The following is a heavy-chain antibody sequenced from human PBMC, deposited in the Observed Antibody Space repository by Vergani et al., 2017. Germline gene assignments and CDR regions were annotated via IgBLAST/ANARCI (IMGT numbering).Heavy chain of an antibody. CDR1: GFTFSSYA. CDR3: AKGVYCSSTSCYEGDGYYYGMGV. D-gene: IGHD2-2*01. CDR2: ISGSGGNT. J-gene: IGHJ6*02. Sequence: EVQLLESGGGLVQPGGSLRLSCAASGFTFSSYAMSWVRQVPGKGLEWVSGISGSGGNTYYANSVKGRFTISRENSKNTLYLQMNSLRADDTAVYYCAKGVYCSSTSCYEGDGYYYGMGVWGQGTTVTFSS. V-gene: IGHV3-23*01.